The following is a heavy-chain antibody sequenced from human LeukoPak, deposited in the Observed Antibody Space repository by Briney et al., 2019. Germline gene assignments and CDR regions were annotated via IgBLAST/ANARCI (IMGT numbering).Heavy chain of an antibody. D-gene: IGHD5-18*01. V-gene: IGHV5-51*01. CDR2: IYPGDSDT. CDR1: GYSFTNYW. J-gene: IGHJ4*02. Sequence: GESLKISCKGSGYSFTNYWIGWVRQMPGKGLEWMGIIYPGDSDTRYSPSFEGQVTISADESTSTVYLQWNSLQASDTAMYYCARRGGTAMATDYWGQGTLVTVSS. CDR3: ARRGGTAMATDY.